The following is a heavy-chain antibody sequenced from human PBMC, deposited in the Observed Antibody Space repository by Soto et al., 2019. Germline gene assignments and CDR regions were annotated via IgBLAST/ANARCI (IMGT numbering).Heavy chain of an antibody. V-gene: IGHV1-69*13. Sequence: GASVKVSCKASGGTFSSYTISWVRQAPGQGLEWMGRIIPIFGIANYAQKFQGRVTITADESTSTAYMELSSLRSEDTAVYYCARGYCSGGSCYSIDYWGQGTLVTVSS. CDR1: GGTFSSYT. D-gene: IGHD2-15*01. CDR2: IIPIFGIA. CDR3: ARGYCSGGSCYSIDY. J-gene: IGHJ4*02.